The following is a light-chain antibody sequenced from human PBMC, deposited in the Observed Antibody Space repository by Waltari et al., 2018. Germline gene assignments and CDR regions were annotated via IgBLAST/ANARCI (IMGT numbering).Light chain of an antibody. V-gene: IGLV3-9*01. CDR1: NIGNKN. Sequence: SYELTQPLPVSVALGQTARFSCGGNNIGNKNVHWYQQKPGQAPGLVIYRDRNRPSSIPERFSGSNSGNMATLTISRAQAGDEADFYCQVWDSSTVVFGGGTKLTVL. CDR3: QVWDSSTVV. J-gene: IGLJ2*01. CDR2: RDR.